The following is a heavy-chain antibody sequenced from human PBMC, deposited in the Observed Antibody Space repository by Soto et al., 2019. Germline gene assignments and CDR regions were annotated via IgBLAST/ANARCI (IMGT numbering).Heavy chain of an antibody. V-gene: IGHV3-21*01. D-gene: IGHD2-2*01. CDR2: ISSSSSYI. CDR1: GFTFSSYS. J-gene: IGHJ4*02. CDR3: AREWSYIVVVPAAPYYFDY. Sequence: EVQLVESGGGLVKPGGSLRLSCAASGFTFSSYSMNWVRQAPGKGLEWVSSISSSSSYIYYADSVKGRFTISRDNAKNSLYLQMNSLRAEDTAVYYCAREWSYIVVVPAAPYYFDYWGQGTLVTVSS.